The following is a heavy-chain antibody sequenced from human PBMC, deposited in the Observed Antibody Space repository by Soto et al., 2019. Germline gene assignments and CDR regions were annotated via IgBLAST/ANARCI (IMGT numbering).Heavy chain of an antibody. CDR3: ARHYAANYYDSTGYQVWYFDL. Sequence: PGESLKISCKGSGYIFASSWIGWVRQMPGKGLEWLGIIYPGDSDTRYSPSFQSQVTISVDKSINTAYLQWSSLKAPDTAMYFCARHYAANYYDSTGYQVWYFDLLRGSTLVTVS. CDR2: IYPGDSDT. CDR1: GYIFASSW. J-gene: IGHJ2*01. V-gene: IGHV5-51*01. D-gene: IGHD3-22*01.